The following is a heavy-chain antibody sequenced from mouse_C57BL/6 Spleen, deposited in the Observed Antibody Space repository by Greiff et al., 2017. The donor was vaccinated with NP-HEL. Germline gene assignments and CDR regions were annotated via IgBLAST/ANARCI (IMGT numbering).Heavy chain of an antibody. V-gene: IGHV1-64*01. CDR2: IHPNSGST. CDR3: ARFGFDGPDYAMDY. D-gene: IGHD2-2*01. Sequence: QVQLQQPGAELVKPGASVKLSCKASGYTFTSYWMHWVKQRPGQGLEWIGMIHPNSGSTNYNEKFKSKATLTVDKSSSTAYMQLSSLTSEDSAVDSCARFGFDGPDYAMDYWGQGTSVTVSS. CDR1: GYTFTSYW. J-gene: IGHJ4*01.